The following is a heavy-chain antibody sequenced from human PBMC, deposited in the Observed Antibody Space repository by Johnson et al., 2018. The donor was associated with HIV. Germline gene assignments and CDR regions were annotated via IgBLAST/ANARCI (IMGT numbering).Heavy chain of an antibody. CDR2: ISYDGSNK. V-gene: IGHV3-30*03. D-gene: IGHD1-26*01. J-gene: IGHJ3*02. Sequence: QVQLVESGGGVVRPGESLRLSCAASGFTFDDHGMSWVRQAPGKGLEWVAVISYDGSNKYYEDSVKGRFTISRDNSKNTLYLQMNSLRVEDTAVYYCAREEWELFGGDAFDIWGQGTMVTVSS. CDR1: GFTFDDHG. CDR3: AREEWELFGGDAFDI.